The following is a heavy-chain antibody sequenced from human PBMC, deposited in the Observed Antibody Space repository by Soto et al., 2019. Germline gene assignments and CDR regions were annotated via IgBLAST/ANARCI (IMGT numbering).Heavy chain of an antibody. Sequence: GGSLRLSCAASGFTFSSYGMHWVRQAPGKGLEWVAVISYDGSNKYYADSVKGRFTISRDNSKNTLYLQMNSLRAEDTAVYYCAKDRYGSGSYSYRYYYYYGMDVWGQGTTVTVSS. J-gene: IGHJ6*02. CDR3: AKDRYGSGSYSYRYYYYYGMDV. CDR1: GFTFSSYG. CDR2: ISYDGSNK. V-gene: IGHV3-30*18. D-gene: IGHD3-10*01.